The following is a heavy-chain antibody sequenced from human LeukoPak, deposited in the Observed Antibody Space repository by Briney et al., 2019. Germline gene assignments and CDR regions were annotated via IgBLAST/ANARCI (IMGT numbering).Heavy chain of an antibody. D-gene: IGHD3-10*01. CDR3: ARQTSGEAFEY. V-gene: IGHV4-59*01. CDR1: GGSISGYY. CDR2: IYYSGNT. Sequence: PSETLSLTCTVSGGSISGYYWSWIRQPPGKGLVWIGYIYYSGNTNYNPSLKSRVTMSVDTSKNQFSLKLSSVTAADTAVYYCARQTSGEAFEYWGQGTLVTVSS. J-gene: IGHJ4*02.